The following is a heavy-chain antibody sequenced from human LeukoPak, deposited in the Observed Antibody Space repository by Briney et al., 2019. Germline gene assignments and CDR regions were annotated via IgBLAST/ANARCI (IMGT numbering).Heavy chain of an antibody. D-gene: IGHD6-19*01. CDR2: INPNSGGT. J-gene: IGHJ4*02. Sequence: ASVTVSCKASGCTFTGYYMHWVRQAPGQGLEWMGWINPNSGGTNYAQKFQGRVTMTRDTSISTAYMELSRLRSDDTAVYYCARDLGSSGWNLDYWGQGTLVTVSS. CDR3: ARDLGSSGWNLDY. CDR1: GCTFTGYY. V-gene: IGHV1-2*02.